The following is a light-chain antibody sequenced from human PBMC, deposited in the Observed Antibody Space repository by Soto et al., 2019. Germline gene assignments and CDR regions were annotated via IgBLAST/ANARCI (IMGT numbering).Light chain of an antibody. CDR1: QSVSSSY. Sequence: EIVLTPSPGTLSLSPGERATLSCRASQSVSSSYLAWYQQKPGQAPRLLIYGASSRATGIPDRFSGSGSGTDFTLTISRLEPEDFAVYYCQQYSSSPFTFGPGTKVDIK. CDR3: QQYSSSPFT. J-gene: IGKJ3*01. CDR2: GAS. V-gene: IGKV3-20*01.